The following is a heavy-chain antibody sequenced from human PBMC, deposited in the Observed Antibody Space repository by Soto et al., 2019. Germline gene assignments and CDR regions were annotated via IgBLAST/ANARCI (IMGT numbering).Heavy chain of an antibody. J-gene: IGHJ4*02. CDR3: ATMGTPVTGLYYFDY. CDR1: GGSISGSSYY. D-gene: IGHD4-17*01. CDR2: ISYSGTT. Sequence: SETLSLTCTVSGGSISGSSYYWGWIRQPPGKGLEWIGFISYSGTTHYSASLRSRVSISVDTSKNQFSLDLSSVTAADTAVYYCATMGTPVTGLYYFDYWGQGTLVTVSS. V-gene: IGHV4-30-4*08.